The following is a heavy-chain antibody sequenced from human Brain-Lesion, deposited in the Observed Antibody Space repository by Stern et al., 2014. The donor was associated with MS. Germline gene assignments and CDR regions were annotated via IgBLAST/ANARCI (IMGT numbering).Heavy chain of an antibody. V-gene: IGHV1-69*06. CDR1: GGTFGTYP. CDR3: AKDGPALVTNWFDP. CDR2: IIPIFGSP. J-gene: IGHJ5*02. Sequence: QLVQSGPEVKKPGSSVQVSCKASGGTFGTYPITWLRPAPGQGLEWMGRIIPIFGSPNYAQKFQGRVTITADRSTTTVYMKLSSLKSDDAAVYYCAKDGPALVTNWFDPWGRGTLVTVSS. D-gene: IGHD5-18*01.